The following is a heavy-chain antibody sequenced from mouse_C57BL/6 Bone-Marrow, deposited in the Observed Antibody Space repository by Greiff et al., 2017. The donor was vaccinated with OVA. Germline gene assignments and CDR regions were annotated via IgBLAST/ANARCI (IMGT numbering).Heavy chain of an antibody. Sequence: QVQLQQPGAELVRPGTSVKLSCKASGYTFTSYWMHWVKQRPGQGLEWIGVIDPSDSYTNYNQKFKGKATLTVDTSSSTAYMQLSSLTSEDPAVYYCASYDPDYWGQGTSVTVSS. CDR1: GYTFTSYW. V-gene: IGHV1-59*01. CDR2: IDPSDSYT. J-gene: IGHJ4*01. D-gene: IGHD2-3*01. CDR3: ASYDPDY.